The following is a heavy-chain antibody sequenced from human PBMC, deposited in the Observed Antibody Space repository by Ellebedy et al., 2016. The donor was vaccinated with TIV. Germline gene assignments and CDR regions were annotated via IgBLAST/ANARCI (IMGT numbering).Heavy chain of an antibody. CDR2: TYYRSKWYN. Sequence: SETLSLXXAISGDSVSSNGAAWNWIRQSPSRGLEYLGRTYYRSKWYNDYGASVKSRITINPDTSKNQFSLQLFSVTPEDTAVYYCARGGVGGTVFLFHHWGQGTLVTVSS. V-gene: IGHV6-1*01. D-gene: IGHD6-19*01. J-gene: IGHJ1*01. CDR3: ARGGVGGTVFLFHH. CDR1: GDSVSSNGAA.